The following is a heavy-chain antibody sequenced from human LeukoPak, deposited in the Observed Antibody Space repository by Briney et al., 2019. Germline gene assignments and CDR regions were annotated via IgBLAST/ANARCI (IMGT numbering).Heavy chain of an antibody. V-gene: IGHV3-66*04. Sequence: GGSLRLSCAASGFTVSSSYMSWVRQAPGKGLEWVSVIYSGGSTYYADSVKGRFTISRDNSKNTLYLQMNSLRAEDTAVYYCARPYYDSSGWDYMDVWGKGTTVTISS. CDR2: IYSGGST. D-gene: IGHD3-22*01. J-gene: IGHJ6*03. CDR1: GFTVSSSY. CDR3: ARPYYDSSGWDYMDV.